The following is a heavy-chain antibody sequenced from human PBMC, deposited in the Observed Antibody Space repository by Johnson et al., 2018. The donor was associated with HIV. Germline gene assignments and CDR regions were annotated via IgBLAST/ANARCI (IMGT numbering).Heavy chain of an antibody. CDR3: AKGRTYYDDSSGSPWDAFDI. V-gene: IGHV3-9*01. CDR2: ISWNSGSI. D-gene: IGHD3-22*01. J-gene: IGHJ3*02. CDR1: GFTFDDYA. Sequence: EVQLVESGGGLVQPGRSLRLSCAASGFTFDDYAMHWVRQAPGKGLEWVSGISWNSGSIGYAASVKGRFTLSIDNAKNSLYLQMNSLRAEDTAIYYCAKGRTYYDDSSGSPWDAFDIWGQGTMVTVSS.